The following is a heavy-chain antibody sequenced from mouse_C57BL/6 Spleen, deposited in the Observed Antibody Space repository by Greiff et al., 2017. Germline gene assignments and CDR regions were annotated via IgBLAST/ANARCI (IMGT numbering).Heavy chain of an antibody. CDR3: ARSGYYGSRSWYFDV. V-gene: IGHV1-82*01. D-gene: IGHD1-1*01. CDR2: IYPGDGDT. J-gene: IGHJ1*03. Sequence: VQLQQSGPELVKPGASVKISCKASGYAFSSSWMNWVKQRPGKGLEWIGRIYPGDGDTNYNGKFKGKATLTADKSSSTAYMQLSSLTSEDSAVYFCARSGYYGSRSWYFDVWGTGTTVTVSS. CDR1: GYAFSSSW.